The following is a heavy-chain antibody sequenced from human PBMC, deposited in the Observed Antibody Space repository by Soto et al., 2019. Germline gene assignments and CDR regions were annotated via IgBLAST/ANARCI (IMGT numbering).Heavy chain of an antibody. CDR3: FRVGFPVYGKEGRY. CDR2: IYASGGST. D-gene: IGHD4-17*01. Sequence: QVQLMQSGAEVKKPGASVKVSCKASGYTFTSYNVHWVRQAPGQGLEWMGIIYASGGSTTYAQNFQGRLTVTRDTSTSTVYMELSSLRSDDTAVYYCFRVGFPVYGKEGRYWGQGTLVTVSS. CDR1: GYTFTSYN. V-gene: IGHV1-46*01. J-gene: IGHJ4*02.